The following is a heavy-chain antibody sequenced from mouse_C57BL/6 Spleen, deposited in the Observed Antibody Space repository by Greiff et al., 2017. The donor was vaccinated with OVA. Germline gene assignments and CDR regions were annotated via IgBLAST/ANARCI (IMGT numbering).Heavy chain of an antibody. V-gene: IGHV1-4*01. CDR1: GYTFTSYT. CDR3: SYGYDGKGFDD. D-gene: IGHD2-2*01. Sequence: VQLQQSGAELARPGASVKMSCKASGYTFTSYTMHWVKQRPGQGLEWIGYINPSSGYTKYNQKFKDKATLTADKSSSTAYMQLSSLTSEDTAVYYCSYGYDGKGFDDWGQGTTLTVSS. CDR2: INPSSGYT. J-gene: IGHJ2*01.